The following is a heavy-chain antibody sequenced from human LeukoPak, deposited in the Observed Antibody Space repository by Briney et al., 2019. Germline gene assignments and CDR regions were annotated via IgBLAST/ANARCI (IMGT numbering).Heavy chain of an antibody. Sequence: GASVQVSCEASGYTFTGYYMHWVRQPPGQGLEWMAWINPKSGDTDYAQNFQGRVTMTRDTFINTVYLDLRSLRSDDTAVYFCAREGVRGYSGFDNWGQGTLVTVSS. CDR3: AREGVRGYSGFDN. CDR1: GYTFTGYY. CDR2: INPKSGDT. D-gene: IGHD5-12*01. V-gene: IGHV1-2*02. J-gene: IGHJ4*02.